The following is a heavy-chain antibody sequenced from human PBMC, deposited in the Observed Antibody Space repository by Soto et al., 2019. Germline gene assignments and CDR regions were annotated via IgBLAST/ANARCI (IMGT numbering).Heavy chain of an antibody. J-gene: IGHJ6*02. D-gene: IGHD2-2*02. CDR3: ARGNNYCSSTSCYRDSYYYYGMDV. V-gene: IGHV4-34*01. Sequence: PSETLSLTCAVYGGSFSGYYWSWIRQPPGKGLEWIGEINHSGSTNYNPSLKSRVTISVDTSKNQFSLKLSSVTAADTAVYYCARGNNYCSSTSCYRDSYYYYGMDVWGQGTTVTVSS. CDR1: GGSFSGYY. CDR2: INHSGST.